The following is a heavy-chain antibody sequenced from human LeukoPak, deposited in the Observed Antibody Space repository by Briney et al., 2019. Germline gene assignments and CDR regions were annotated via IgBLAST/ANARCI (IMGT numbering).Heavy chain of an antibody. Sequence: GGSLRLSCAASGFTFNSYSMNWVRQAPGKGLEWVSSISSSSSYIYYADSVKGRFTISRDNAKNSLYLQMNSLRAEDTAVYYCARVLGSSSWYGYFDYWGQGTLVTVSS. CDR3: ARVLGSSSWYGYFDY. J-gene: IGHJ4*02. D-gene: IGHD6-13*01. CDR1: GFTFNSYS. CDR2: ISSSSSYI. V-gene: IGHV3-21*01.